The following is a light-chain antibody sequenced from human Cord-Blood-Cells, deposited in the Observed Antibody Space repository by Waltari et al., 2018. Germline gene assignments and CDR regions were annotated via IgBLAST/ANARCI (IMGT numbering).Light chain of an antibody. V-gene: IGKV1-39*01. Sequence: DIQMTQSPSSLSASVGDRVTITCRASQSNSSYLNCYQQKPGKAPTLLIYAASSLQSGVPSSFSGKGSGTDFTLTISSLQPEDFATYYCQQNYSTTWKFGQGTKVEIK. CDR1: QSNSSY. CDR3: QQNYSTTWK. J-gene: IGKJ1*01. CDR2: AAS.